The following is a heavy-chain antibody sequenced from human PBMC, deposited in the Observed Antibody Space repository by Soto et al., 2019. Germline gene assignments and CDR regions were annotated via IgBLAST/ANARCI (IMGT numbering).Heavy chain of an antibody. CDR3: ARHNYGSGSTYFDY. CDR2: IYYSGST. CDR1: GGSISSYY. D-gene: IGHD3-10*01. J-gene: IGHJ4*02. Sequence: QVQLQESGPGLVKPSETLSLTCTVSGGSISSYYWSWIRQPPGKGLEWIGYIYYSGSTNYNPSLKSRLTIAVDSSPHQFSLQLHSMTAADTAVYYCARHNYGSGSTYFDYWGQGTPVTVSS. V-gene: IGHV4-59*08.